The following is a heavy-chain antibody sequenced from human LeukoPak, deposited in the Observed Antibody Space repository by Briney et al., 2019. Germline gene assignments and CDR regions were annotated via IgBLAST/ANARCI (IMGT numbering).Heavy chain of an antibody. D-gene: IGHD3-22*01. Sequence: PGGSLRLSCAASGFTFSSYAMSWVRQAPGKGLEWVSAISGSGGSTYYADSVRGRFTISRDNSKNTLYLQMNSLRAEDTAVYYCANNPYYDSSGYVGNWGQGTLVTVSS. J-gene: IGHJ4*02. CDR1: GFTFSSYA. V-gene: IGHV3-23*01. CDR2: ISGSGGST. CDR3: ANNPYYDSSGYVGN.